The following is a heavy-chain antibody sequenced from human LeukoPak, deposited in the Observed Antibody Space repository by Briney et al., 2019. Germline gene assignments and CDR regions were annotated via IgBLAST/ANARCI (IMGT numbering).Heavy chain of an antibody. Sequence: GGSLRLSCAASGFTFSSYGMHWVRQAPGKGLEWVAFIQYDGSNKYYADSVKGRFTISRDNSKNTLYLQMNRLRAEDTAVYYCAKDFSVYNYDSRVLDYWGQGTLVTVSS. J-gene: IGHJ4*02. V-gene: IGHV3-30*02. D-gene: IGHD3-22*01. CDR1: GFTFSSYG. CDR3: AKDFSVYNYDSRVLDY. CDR2: IQYDGSNK.